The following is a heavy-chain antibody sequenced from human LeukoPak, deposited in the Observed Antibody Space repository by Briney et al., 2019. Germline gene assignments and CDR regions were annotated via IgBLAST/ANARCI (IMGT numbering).Heavy chain of an antibody. CDR3: ARGTTVTTYRFDY. V-gene: IGHV4-30-4*07. CDR2: IYYSGST. Sequence: PSETMSLPCAVSGGSISSGGYSWSWIRQPPGKGLEWIGYIYYSGSTYYNPSLKSRVTISVDTSKNQFSLKLSSVTAADTAVYYCARGTTVTTYRFDYWGQGTLVTVSS. D-gene: IGHD4-17*01. J-gene: IGHJ4*02. CDR1: GGSISSGGYS.